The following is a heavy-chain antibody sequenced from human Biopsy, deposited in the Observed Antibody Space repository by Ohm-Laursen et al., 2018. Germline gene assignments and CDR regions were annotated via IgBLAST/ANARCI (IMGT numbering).Heavy chain of an antibody. D-gene: IGHD4-23*01. J-gene: IGHJ1*01. CDR1: GGSFTGHY. Sequence: SETLSLTCTVSGGSFTGHYWIWTPQPPGKGLEWIGHISHTGYTSYKSSLKSRVTNSLDTFRKHFPLRLTSFAAADTAVYYCARGSNEYGGLYFPHWGQGTLVTVSS. CDR2: ISHTGYT. V-gene: IGHV4-59*11. CDR3: ARGSNEYGGLYFPH.